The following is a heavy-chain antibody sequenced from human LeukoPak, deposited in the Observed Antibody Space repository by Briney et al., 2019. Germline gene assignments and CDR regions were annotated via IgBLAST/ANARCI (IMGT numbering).Heavy chain of an antibody. D-gene: IGHD3-22*01. CDR3: ARDFRSGYYKGGDNY. V-gene: IGHV3-48*03. Sequence: PGGSLRLSCAASGFTFSSYEMNWVRQAPGKGLEWVSYISSSGSTIYYADSVKGRFTISRDNAKNSLYLQMNSLRAEDTAVYYCARDFRSGYYKGGDNYWGQGTLVTVSS. CDR1: GFTFSSYE. CDR2: ISSSGSTI. J-gene: IGHJ4*02.